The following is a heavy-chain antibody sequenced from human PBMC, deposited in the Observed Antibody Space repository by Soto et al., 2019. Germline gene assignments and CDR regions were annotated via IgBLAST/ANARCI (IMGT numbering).Heavy chain of an antibody. V-gene: IGHV1-2*02. CDR2: INPNSGGT. D-gene: IGHD6-13*01. CDR1: GFTFSAYY. Sequence: GASVKVSCKASGFTFSAYYIYWVRQAPGQGLERNGWINPNSGGTNNAQKFQGRVTMTRDTSTSTVYMELSALISDDTAVYYCARSLLDEYSSSWRSAYYGMDVWGQGTTVTVSS. CDR3: ARSLLDEYSSSWRSAYYGMDV. J-gene: IGHJ6*02.